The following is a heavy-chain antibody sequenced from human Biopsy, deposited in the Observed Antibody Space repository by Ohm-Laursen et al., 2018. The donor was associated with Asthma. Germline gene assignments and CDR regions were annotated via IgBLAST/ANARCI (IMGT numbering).Heavy chain of an antibody. V-gene: IGHV3-30*18. Sequence: SLRLSCTAPGFNFHNYGMNWVRRAPGKGLEWAAQILFDGRKINYPDSVKGRFTISRDNSKNMVYLQMNSLRPEDTAVYYCAKDRVAGRSYYFDYWGQGSLVSVSS. CDR2: ILFDGRKI. CDR1: GFNFHNYG. CDR3: AKDRVAGRSYYFDY. J-gene: IGHJ4*02. D-gene: IGHD6-13*01.